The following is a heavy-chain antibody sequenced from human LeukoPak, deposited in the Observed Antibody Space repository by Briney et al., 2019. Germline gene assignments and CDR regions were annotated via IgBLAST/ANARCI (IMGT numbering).Heavy chain of an antibody. CDR2: INPDGAHT. CDR1: GYTFTSYG. J-gene: IGHJ5*01. Sequence: ASVKVSCKASGYTFTSYGFTWVRQAPGQGLEWMGWINPDGAHTNYAQKFQGRVTMTRDTSISTDYMELSSLRFDDTAVYYCARDGAVPGSHNWFDSWGQGTLVTVSS. D-gene: IGHD6-19*01. CDR3: ARDGAVPGSHNWFDS. V-gene: IGHV1-2*02.